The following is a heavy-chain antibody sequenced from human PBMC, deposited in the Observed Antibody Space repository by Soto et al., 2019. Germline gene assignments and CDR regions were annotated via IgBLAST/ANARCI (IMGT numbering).Heavy chain of an antibody. J-gene: IGHJ5*02. D-gene: IGHD3-10*01. V-gene: IGHV4-59*01. CDR1: GGSISSYY. Sequence: SETLSLSCTVSGGSISSYYWSWIRQPPGKGLEWIGYIYYSGSTNYNPSLKSRVTISVDTSKNQFSLKLSSVTAADTAVYYCARHRGKPYYYGSGSYYNLFDNWFDPWGQATLVTVSS. CDR3: ARHRGKPYYYGSGSYYNLFDNWFDP. CDR2: IYYSGST.